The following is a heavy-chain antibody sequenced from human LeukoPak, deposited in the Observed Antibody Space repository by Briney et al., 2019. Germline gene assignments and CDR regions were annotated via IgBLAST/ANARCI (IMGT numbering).Heavy chain of an antibody. D-gene: IGHD4-11*01. Sequence: SKTLSLTCAVSGYSISSGYYWGWIRQPPGKGLEWIATIYHSGSTYYNPSLKSRVTIPVDTSKNQFSLKLRSVTAADTAVYYCARQYSHDSFYFDYWGQGTLVTVSS. V-gene: IGHV4-38-2*01. CDR1: GYSISSGYY. J-gene: IGHJ4*02. CDR3: ARQYSHDSFYFDY. CDR2: IYHSGST.